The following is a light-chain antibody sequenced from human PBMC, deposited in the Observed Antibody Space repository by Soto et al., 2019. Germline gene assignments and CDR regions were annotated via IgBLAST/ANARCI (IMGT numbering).Light chain of an antibody. CDR3: QQYGTSPT. J-gene: IGKJ5*01. Sequence: EIVLTQSPGTLSLFPGERATLSCRASQSLITRYLAWYQQKPGQAPRLLIYGASSRATGIPDRFSGSGSGPDFTLPISRLEPEAFAVYSCQQYGTSPTFGQGTRLEIK. V-gene: IGKV3-20*01. CDR1: QSLITRY. CDR2: GAS.